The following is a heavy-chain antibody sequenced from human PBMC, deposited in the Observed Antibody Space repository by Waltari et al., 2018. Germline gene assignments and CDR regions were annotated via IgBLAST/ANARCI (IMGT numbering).Heavy chain of an antibody. D-gene: IGHD3-9*01. CDR3: AKDGGSGYSDFDY. Sequence: QVQLVESGGGVVQPGSSLRLSCAASGFNLGCCAMHWVRQAPGKGLEWVAVISPDGISKYYADSVKGRFAISGDNSKNTLYLQMSSLTPEDTAVYYCAKDGGSGYSDFDYWGQGTLVAVSS. J-gene: IGHJ4*02. V-gene: IGHV3-30*09. CDR2: ISPDGISK. CDR1: GFNLGCCA.